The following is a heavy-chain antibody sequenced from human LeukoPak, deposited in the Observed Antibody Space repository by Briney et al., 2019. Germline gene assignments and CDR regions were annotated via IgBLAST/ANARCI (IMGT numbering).Heavy chain of an antibody. J-gene: IGHJ5*02. CDR2: ISHDGMNA. Sequence: GGSLKLSCPPSGLHFSGTAMIWFRQAPGKGLEWVSAISHDGMNAYYADSVKGRFTISRDNSKKTVSLEMSSLTVADTGVYYCAKDGAQYSSGPECDPRGQGALVTVSP. CDR1: GLHFSGTA. D-gene: IGHD6-19*01. CDR3: AKDGAQYSSGPECDP. V-gene: IGHV3-23*01.